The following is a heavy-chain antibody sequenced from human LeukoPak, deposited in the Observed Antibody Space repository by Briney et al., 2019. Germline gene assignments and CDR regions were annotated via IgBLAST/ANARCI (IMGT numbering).Heavy chain of an antibody. J-gene: IGHJ4*02. CDR3: ARDFTTNSGSYYYFDY. V-gene: IGHV3-21*01. D-gene: IGHD1-26*01. CDR1: GFTFSSCS. CDR2: ISSTNDFI. Sequence: PGGSLRLSCAASGFTFSSCSMNWVRQAPGKGLEWVSSISSTNDFIYYADSVKGRFTISRDNAKNSLYLQMNSLRADDTGVYYCARDFTTNSGSYYYFDYWGQGTLVTVSS.